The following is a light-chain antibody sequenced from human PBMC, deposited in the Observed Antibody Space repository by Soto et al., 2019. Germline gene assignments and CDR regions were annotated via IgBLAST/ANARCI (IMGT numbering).Light chain of an antibody. CDR1: QSINIY. Sequence: DIQLTQSPSSLSASVGDRVTVTCRTSQSINIYLNWYQQKPGKAPTLLIYGASSLQSGVPSRFSGGGSRTDFTLTISSLQTEDFATYFCQQSYRSPHTFGQGTKLEI. V-gene: IGKV1-39*01. CDR3: QQSYRSPHT. CDR2: GAS. J-gene: IGKJ2*01.